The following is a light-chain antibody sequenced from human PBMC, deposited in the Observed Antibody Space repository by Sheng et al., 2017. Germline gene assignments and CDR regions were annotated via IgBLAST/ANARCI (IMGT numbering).Light chain of an antibody. V-gene: IGKV3-20*01. CDR1: QGVSSSY. CDR2: GAS. J-gene: IGKJ1*01. CDR3: QLYGRHGRT. Sequence: EIVLTQSPGTLSLSPGERATLSCRASQGVSSSYLAWYQQKPGQAPRLLIYGASIRAAGIPDRFSASGSGSDFTLTISRLEPEDFAVYHCQLYGRHGRTFGQGTKVEVK.